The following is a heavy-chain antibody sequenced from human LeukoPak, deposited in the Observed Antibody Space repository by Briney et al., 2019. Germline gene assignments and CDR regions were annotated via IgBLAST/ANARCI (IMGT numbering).Heavy chain of an antibody. CDR2: ISGSGGST. Sequence: PGGSLRLSCVGSGFTFSNYAMSWVRQAPGKGLEWVSSISGSGGSTYSADSVKGRFTISRDNSKNTLYLQMNNLRAEDTALYYCAKDRSCTNDICHGDFDYWGQGTLVTVSS. J-gene: IGHJ4*02. CDR3: AKDRSCTNDICHGDFDY. CDR1: GFTFSNYA. D-gene: IGHD2-8*01. V-gene: IGHV3-23*01.